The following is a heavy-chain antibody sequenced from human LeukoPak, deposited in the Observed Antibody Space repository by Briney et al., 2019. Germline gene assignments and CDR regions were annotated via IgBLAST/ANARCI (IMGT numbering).Heavy chain of an antibody. CDR2: INPNSGGT. CDR3: ASRDGRSSSFRFDP. Sequence: ASVKVSCKXSGYTFTGYYMHWVRQAPGQGLEWMGWINPNSGGTNYAQKFQGRVTMTRDTSISTAYMELSRLRSDDTAVYYCASRDGRSSSFRFDPWGQGTLVTVSS. V-gene: IGHV1-2*02. CDR1: GYTFTGYY. J-gene: IGHJ5*02. D-gene: IGHD3-3*01.